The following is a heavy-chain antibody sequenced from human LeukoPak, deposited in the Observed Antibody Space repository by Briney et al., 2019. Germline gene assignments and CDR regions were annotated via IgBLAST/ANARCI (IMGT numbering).Heavy chain of an antibody. CDR3: ARDGGYCSSTSCYTGLDY. CDR1: GYTFTGYY. V-gene: IGHV1-2*02. D-gene: IGHD2-2*02. CDR2: INPNSGGT. Sequence: ASVKVSCKASGYTFTGYYMHWVRQAPGQGLEWMGWINPNSGGTNYAQKFQGRVTMTRDTSISTAYMELSRLRSDDTAVYYCARDGGYCSSTSCYTGLDYWGQGTLVTVPS. J-gene: IGHJ4*02.